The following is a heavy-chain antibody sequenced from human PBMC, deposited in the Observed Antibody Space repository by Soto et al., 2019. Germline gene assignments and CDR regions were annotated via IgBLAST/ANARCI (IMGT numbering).Heavy chain of an antibody. D-gene: IGHD3-16*01. Sequence: ASVKVSCKASGYTFTSYGISWVRQAPGQGLEWMGWISPYNGNTNYAQKLQGRVTMTTDTSTSTAYMELRSLRSDDTAVYYCARGIGGYFGVDYYYGMDVWGQGNTVTVSS. CDR2: ISPYNGNT. V-gene: IGHV1-18*01. CDR3: ARGIGGYFGVDYYYGMDV. J-gene: IGHJ6*02. CDR1: GYTFTSYG.